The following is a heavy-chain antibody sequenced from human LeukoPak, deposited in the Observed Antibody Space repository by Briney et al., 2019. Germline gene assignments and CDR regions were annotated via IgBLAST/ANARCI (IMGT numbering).Heavy chain of an antibody. Sequence: GGSLRLSCAASGFTFSSYSMNWVRQAPGKGLEWVSSISSSSSYIYYADSVKGRFTISRDNAKNSLYLQMNSLRAEDTAVYYCARDDSVGLLTGHLADYYYGMDVWGKGTTVTVSS. CDR1: GFTFSSYS. V-gene: IGHV3-21*01. CDR3: ARDDSVGLLTGHLADYYYGMDV. D-gene: IGHD3-9*01. J-gene: IGHJ6*04. CDR2: ISSSSSYI.